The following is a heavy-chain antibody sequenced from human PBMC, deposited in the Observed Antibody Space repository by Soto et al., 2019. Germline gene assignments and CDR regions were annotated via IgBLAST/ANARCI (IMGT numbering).Heavy chain of an antibody. D-gene: IGHD3-16*01. CDR3: AKDWGLFDY. J-gene: IGHJ4*02. Sequence: GGSMSLSCAACGFTFSSYAMSWVRQAPGKGLECVSAISGSGGRTYYADSVKGRFTISRDNSKNTLYLQMNSLRAEDTAVYYCAKDWGLFDYWGQGTLVTVYS. CDR2: ISGSGGRT. V-gene: IGHV3-23*01. CDR1: GFTFSSYA.